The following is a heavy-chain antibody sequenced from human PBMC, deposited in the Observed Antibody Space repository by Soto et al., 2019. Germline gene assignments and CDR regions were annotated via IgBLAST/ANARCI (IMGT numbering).Heavy chain of an antibody. CDR1: GFIFRGSA. J-gene: IGHJ4*02. D-gene: IGHD2-15*01. Sequence: GWLRRSCSASGFIFRGSAIYWVRQVPGKGLEAISSVSTSGRSTYYADSVKDRFTISRDNSKNTLFLQMGSLRPEDTAIYYCVKKAHGFAGVAFDYWGQGTQVTVSS. CDR3: VKKAHGFAGVAFDY. V-gene: IGHV3-64D*06. CDR2: VSTSGRST.